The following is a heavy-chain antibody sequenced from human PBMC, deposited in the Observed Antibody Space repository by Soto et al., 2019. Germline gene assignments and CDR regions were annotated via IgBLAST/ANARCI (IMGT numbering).Heavy chain of an antibody. V-gene: IGHV1-69*01. CDR2: IIPIFGTA. D-gene: IGHD2-15*01. CDR3: ARDRRPVYCSGCSCYSVYAFDI. Sequence: QVQLVQSGAEVKKPGSSVKVSCKASGGTFSSYAISWVRQAPGQGLEWMGGIIPIFGTANYAQKFQGRVTITAAESTSTAYMELSSLRSEDTAVYYCARDRRPVYCSGCSCYSVYAFDIWGQGTMVTVSS. CDR1: GGTFSSYA. J-gene: IGHJ3*02.